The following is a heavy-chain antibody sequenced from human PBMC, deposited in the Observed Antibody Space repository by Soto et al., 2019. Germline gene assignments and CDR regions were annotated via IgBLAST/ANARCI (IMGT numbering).Heavy chain of an antibody. CDR3: ARLFYVSFYGSVSMSRSRKKPFDP. D-gene: IGHD3-16*01. V-gene: IGHV4-39*01. Sequence: SETLSLTCTVSGGSISSSSYYWGWIRQPPGKGLEWIGSIYYSGSTYYNPSLKSRVTISVDTSKNQFSLKLSSVTAADTAVYYCARLFYVSFYGSVSMSRSRKKPFDPWGQGTLVTVSS. CDR2: IYYSGST. J-gene: IGHJ5*02. CDR1: GGSISSSSYY.